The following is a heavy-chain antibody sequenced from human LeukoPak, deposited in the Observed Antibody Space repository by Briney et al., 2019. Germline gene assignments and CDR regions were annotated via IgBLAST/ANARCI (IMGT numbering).Heavy chain of an antibody. D-gene: IGHD5-18*01. Sequence: GSSVKVSCKASGGTFSSYAMSWVRQAPGQGLEWMGRIIPIFGIANYAQKFQGRVTITADKSTSTAYMELSSLRSEDTDVYYCARERIQLQEMDVWGQGTTVTVSS. J-gene: IGHJ6*02. CDR2: IIPIFGIA. CDR3: ARERIQLQEMDV. V-gene: IGHV1-69*04. CDR1: GGTFSSYA.